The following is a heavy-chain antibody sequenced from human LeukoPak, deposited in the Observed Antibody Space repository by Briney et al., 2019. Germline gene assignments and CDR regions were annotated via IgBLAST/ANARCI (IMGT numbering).Heavy chain of an antibody. CDR3: ARGVAFDI. Sequence: SETLSLTCTVSGGSISSYYWSWIRQPPGKGLEWIGEINHSGSTNYNPSLKSRVTISVDTSKNQFSLKLSSVTAADTAVYYCARGVAFDIWGQGTMVTVSS. V-gene: IGHV4-34*01. CDR1: GGSISSYY. CDR2: INHSGST. J-gene: IGHJ3*02.